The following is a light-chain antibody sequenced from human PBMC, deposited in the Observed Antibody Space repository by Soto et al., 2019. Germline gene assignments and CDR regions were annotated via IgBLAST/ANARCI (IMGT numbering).Light chain of an antibody. CDR3: LQDYNYPWT. Sequence: ATQMTQSPSSLSASVGDRVTITCRASQGIRNDLGWYQQKPGKAPKLLIYAASSLESGVPSRFSGSGPGTDFTLTISSLQPEDFATYYCLQDYNYPWTFGQGTKVEIK. CDR1: QGIRND. J-gene: IGKJ1*01. CDR2: AAS. V-gene: IGKV1-6*01.